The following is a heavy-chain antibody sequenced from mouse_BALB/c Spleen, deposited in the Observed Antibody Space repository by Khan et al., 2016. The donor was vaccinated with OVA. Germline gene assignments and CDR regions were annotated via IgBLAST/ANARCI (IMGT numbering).Heavy chain of an antibody. J-gene: IGHJ2*01. CDR2: INPSSGYT. CDR3: ARDRIDY. V-gene: IGHV1-7*01. Sequence: QVQLKESGAELAKPGASVKMSCKASGYTFSNYWIHWVKQRPGQGLEWIGYINPSSGYTYSNQTFNDKATLTTDKSSSTAYMQLSSLTSEDSAVYYCARDRIDYWGQGTTLTVSS. CDR1: GYTFSNYW.